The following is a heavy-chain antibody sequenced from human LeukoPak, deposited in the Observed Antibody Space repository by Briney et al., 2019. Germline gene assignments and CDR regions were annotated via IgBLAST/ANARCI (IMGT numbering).Heavy chain of an antibody. CDR3: ASSIIAVAGTTDY. CDR1: GYTFTGYY. J-gene: IGHJ4*02. CDR2: INPNSGGT. Sequence: ASVKVSCKASGYTFTGYYMHWVRQAPGQGLEWMGWINPNSGGTNYAQKFQGRVTMTRDTSISTAYMELSRLRSDDTAVYYCASSIIAVAGTTDYWGQGTLVTVSS. D-gene: IGHD6-19*01. V-gene: IGHV1-2*02.